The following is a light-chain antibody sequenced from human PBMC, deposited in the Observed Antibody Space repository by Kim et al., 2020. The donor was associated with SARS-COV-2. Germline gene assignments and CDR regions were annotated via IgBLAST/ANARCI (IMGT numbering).Light chain of an antibody. V-gene: IGKV3-11*01. CDR1: QSVATY. CDR2: DAS. J-gene: IGKJ5*01. CDR3: QQRGN. Sequence: VVRQSPATLSLSPGERATLSCRASQSVATYLAWYQQKPGQAPRLLIYDASKSATGIPARFRGSGSGTDFTLTIGTLEPEDSAVYYCQQRGNFGQGTRLEIK.